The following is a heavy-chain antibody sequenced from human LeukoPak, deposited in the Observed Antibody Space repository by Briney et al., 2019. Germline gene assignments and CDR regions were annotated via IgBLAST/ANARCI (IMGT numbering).Heavy chain of an antibody. Sequence: GGSLRLSCAASGFTFSSYAMTWVRQAPGKGLEWVSSISGSGGGTYYADSVKGRFTIPRDDSKNTLYLQIKSPRAEDTAVYYCAKVYGGATIDASDIWGQGTMVSVTS. V-gene: IGHV3-23*01. D-gene: IGHD1-26*01. CDR2: ISGSGGGT. CDR3: AKVYGGATIDASDI. J-gene: IGHJ3*02. CDR1: GFTFSSYA.